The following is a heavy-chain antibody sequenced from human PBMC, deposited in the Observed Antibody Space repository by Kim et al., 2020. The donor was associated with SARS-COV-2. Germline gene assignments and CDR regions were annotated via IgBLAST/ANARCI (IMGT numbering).Heavy chain of an antibody. V-gene: IGHV3-74*01. J-gene: IGHJ4*02. CDR3: ASRIYTSFDS. Sequence: SRTTYADSVKGRFTVSRDNAKNTLYLQMNNLRAEVTAMYYCASRIYTSFDSWGQGTLVTVSS. CDR2: SRT.